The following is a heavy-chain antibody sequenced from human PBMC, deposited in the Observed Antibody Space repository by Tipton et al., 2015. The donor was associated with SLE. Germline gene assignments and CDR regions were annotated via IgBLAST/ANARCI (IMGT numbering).Heavy chain of an antibody. D-gene: IGHD6-13*01. Sequence: TLSLTCTVSGGSISSGSYYWSWIRQPAGKGLEWIGRIYTSGSTNYNPSLKSRVTISVDTSKNQFSLKLSSVTAADTAVYYCARGSSSWYFDAFDIWGQGTMVTVSS. J-gene: IGHJ3*02. V-gene: IGHV4-61*02. CDR3: ARGSSSWYFDAFDI. CDR2: IYTSGST. CDR1: GGSISSGSYY.